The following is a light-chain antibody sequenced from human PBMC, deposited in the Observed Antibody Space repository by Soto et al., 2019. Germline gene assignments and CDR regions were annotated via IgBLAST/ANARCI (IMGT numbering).Light chain of an antibody. CDR1: QGISSY. V-gene: IGKV1-9*01. CDR2: GAS. Sequence: DIQLTQSPSFLSASVGDRVTITCRASQGISSYLAWYQQKPGKAPKLLINGASTLQSGVPSRFSGSGSGTEFNITINSLQPEDIGTYYCQQLNSYWYTFGQGTKLEI. CDR3: QQLNSYWYT. J-gene: IGKJ2*01.